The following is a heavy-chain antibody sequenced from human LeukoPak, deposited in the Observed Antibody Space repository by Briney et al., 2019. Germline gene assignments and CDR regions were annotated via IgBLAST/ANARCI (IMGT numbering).Heavy chain of an antibody. D-gene: IGHD6-13*01. CDR1: GYTFTSYY. CDR2: INPSGGST. Sequence: ASVKVSCKASGYTFTSYYMHWVRQAPGQGLEWMGIINPSGGSTSYAQKFQGRVTMTRDMSTSTVYMELSSLRSEDTAVYYCTTDTYGYSNPYYYYMDVWGKGTTVTVSS. CDR3: TTDTYGYSNPYYYYMDV. V-gene: IGHV1-46*01. J-gene: IGHJ6*03.